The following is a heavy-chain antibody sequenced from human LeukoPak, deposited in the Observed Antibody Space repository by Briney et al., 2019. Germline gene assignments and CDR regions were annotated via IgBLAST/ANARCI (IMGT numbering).Heavy chain of an antibody. CDR2: INWNGGST. V-gene: IGHV3-20*04. D-gene: IGHD2-15*01. J-gene: IGHJ4*02. CDR1: GFTFSSYS. Sequence: GGSPRLSCAASGFTFSSYSMNWVRQAPGKGLEWVSGINWNGGSTGYADSVKGRFTISRDNAKNSLYLQMNSLRVEDTAVYYCARAPPTQDYWGQGTLVTVSS. CDR3: ARAPPTQDY.